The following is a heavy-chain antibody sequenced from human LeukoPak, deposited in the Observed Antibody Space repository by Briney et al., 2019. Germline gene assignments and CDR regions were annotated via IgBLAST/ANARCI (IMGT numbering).Heavy chain of an antibody. CDR1: GGSISSGGYS. V-gene: IGHV4-30-2*01. J-gene: IGHJ4*02. CDR3: ARVQATGTTDY. D-gene: IGHD1-1*01. Sequence: SETLSLTCAVSGGSISSGGYSWSWIRQPPGKGLEWIGYIYHSGSTYYNPSLKSRVTISVDRSKNQFSLKLSSVTAADTAVYHCARVQATGTTDYWGQGTLVTVSS. CDR2: IYHSGST.